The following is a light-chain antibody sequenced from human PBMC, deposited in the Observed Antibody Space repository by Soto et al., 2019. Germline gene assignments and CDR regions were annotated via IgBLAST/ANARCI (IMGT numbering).Light chain of an antibody. J-gene: IGLJ2*01. Sequence: QSVLTQPASVSGSPGQSSTISCTGTSSDVGGYNYVSWYQQHPGKAPKLMIYDVSNRPSGVSNRFSGSKSGNTASLTISGLQAGDEADYYCSSYTSSSTVVVFGGGTQLTVL. CDR3: SSYTSSSTVVV. CDR1: SSDVGGYNY. CDR2: DVS. V-gene: IGLV2-14*01.